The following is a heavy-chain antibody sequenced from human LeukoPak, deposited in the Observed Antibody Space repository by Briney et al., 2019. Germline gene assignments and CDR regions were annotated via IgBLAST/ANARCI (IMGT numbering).Heavy chain of an antibody. CDR2: IKQDGSDK. V-gene: IGHV3-7*01. Sequence: GGSLRLSCAASGFTLSNHWMSWVRQAPGKGLEWVANIKQDGSDKYYLDSVKGRFTISRDNANNSLPLQMNSLRDEDTAVYYCARWGAGSCYDYWGQGTLVTVSS. J-gene: IGHJ4*02. CDR3: ARWGAGSCYDY. D-gene: IGHD2-15*01. CDR1: GFTLSNHW.